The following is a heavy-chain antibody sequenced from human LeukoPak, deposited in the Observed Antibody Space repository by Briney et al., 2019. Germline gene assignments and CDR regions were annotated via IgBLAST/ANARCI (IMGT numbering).Heavy chain of an antibody. D-gene: IGHD3-22*01. CDR2: IFYRGAT. Sequence: SETLSLTCAVSGGSISSGAYSWNWIRQPPGKGLEWIGYIFYRGATNYNPSLTSRVTISVDRSKNQLSLNLRSVTAADTAVYYCARESHYDSSGYNYFDNWGQGALVTVSS. CDR1: GGSISSGAYS. J-gene: IGHJ4*02. CDR3: ARESHYDSSGYNYFDN. V-gene: IGHV4-30-2*01.